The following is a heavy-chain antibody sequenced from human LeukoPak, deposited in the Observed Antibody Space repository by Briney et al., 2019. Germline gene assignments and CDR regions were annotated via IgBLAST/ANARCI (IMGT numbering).Heavy chain of an antibody. D-gene: IGHD4-11*01. CDR2: ISGSGGTT. CDR1: GFTFSSYA. CDR3: AKERMTTTSFDY. J-gene: IGHJ4*02. Sequence: PGGSLRLSCAASGFTFSSYAMNWVRQAPGKGLEWVSDISGSGGTTHHADSVKGRFTISRDNSKNTLYLQMNSLRAEDTAVYYCAKERMTTTSFDYWGQGTLVTVSS. V-gene: IGHV3-23*01.